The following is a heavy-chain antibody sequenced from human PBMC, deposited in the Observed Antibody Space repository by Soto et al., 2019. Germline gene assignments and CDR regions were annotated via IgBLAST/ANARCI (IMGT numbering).Heavy chain of an antibody. CDR3: ARVGVFPPGVDY. CDR2: ISYDGSNK. V-gene: IGHV3-30-3*01. D-gene: IGHD7-27*01. Sequence: QVQLVESGGGVVQPGRSLRLSCAASGFTFSSYAMHWVRQAPGKGLEWVAVISYDGSNKYYADSVKGRFTISRDNSKNTMYLQMNSLRAEDTAVYYCARVGVFPPGVDYWGQGTLVTVSS. J-gene: IGHJ4*02. CDR1: GFTFSSYA.